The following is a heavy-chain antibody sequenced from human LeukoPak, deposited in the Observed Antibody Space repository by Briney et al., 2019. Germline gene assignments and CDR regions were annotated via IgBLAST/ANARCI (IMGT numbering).Heavy chain of an antibody. CDR3: ARVDCSSTSCYRLNAFDAFDI. CDR1: GYTFTSYG. CDR2: ISAYNGNT. Sequence: ASVKVSCKASGYTFTSYGISWVRQAPGLGLEWMGWISAYNGNTNYAQKLQGRVTMTTDTSTSTAYMELRSLRSDDTAVYYCARVDCSSTSCYRLNAFDAFDIWGQGTMVTVSS. D-gene: IGHD2-2*01. J-gene: IGHJ3*02. V-gene: IGHV1-18*01.